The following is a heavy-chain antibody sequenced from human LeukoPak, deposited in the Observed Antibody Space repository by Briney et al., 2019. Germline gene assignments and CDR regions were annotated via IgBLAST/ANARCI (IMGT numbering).Heavy chain of an antibody. CDR1: GFTFSNAW. D-gene: IGHD6-19*01. J-gene: IGHJ4*02. Sequence: GGSLRLSCAASGFTFSNAWMSWVRQAPGKGLEWVSSISSSSSYIYYADSVKGRFTISRDNAKNSLYLQMNSLRAEDTAVYYCARWDAVAGTGFDYWGQGTLVTVSS. CDR3: ARWDAVAGTGFDY. CDR2: ISSSSSYI. V-gene: IGHV3-21*01.